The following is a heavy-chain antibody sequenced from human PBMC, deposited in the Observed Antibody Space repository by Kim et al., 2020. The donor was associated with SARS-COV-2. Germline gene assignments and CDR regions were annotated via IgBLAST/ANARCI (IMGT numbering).Heavy chain of an antibody. J-gene: IGHJ6*02. CDR2: ISGSGGST. CDR1: GFTFSSYA. V-gene: IGHV3-23*01. Sequence: GGSLRLSCAASGFTFSSYAMSWVRQAPGKGLEWVSAISGSGGSTYYADSVKGRFTISRDNSKNTLYLQMNSLRAEDTAVYYCAKMGIGSIFGVVLGMDVWGQGTTVTVSS. D-gene: IGHD3-3*01. CDR3: AKMGIGSIFGVVLGMDV.